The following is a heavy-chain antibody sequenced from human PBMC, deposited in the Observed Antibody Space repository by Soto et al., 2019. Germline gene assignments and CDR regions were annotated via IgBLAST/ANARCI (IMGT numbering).Heavy chain of an antibody. CDR1: GGSISSYY. D-gene: IGHD4-17*01. CDR2: NYYSGST. J-gene: IGHJ4*02. CDR3: ARGGYGDSSFDY. Sequence: PSETLSLTCTVSGGSISSYYWSWIRQPPGKGLEWIGYNYYSGSTNYNPSRKSRVTISVDTSKNQFSLKLSSVTAADTAVYYCARGGYGDSSFDYWGQGTLVT. V-gene: IGHV4-59*01.